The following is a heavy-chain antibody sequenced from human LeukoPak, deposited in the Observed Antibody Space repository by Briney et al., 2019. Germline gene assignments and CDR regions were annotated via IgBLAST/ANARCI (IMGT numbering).Heavy chain of an antibody. V-gene: IGHV4-59*12. Sequence: PSETLSLTCTVSGGSISSYYWSWIRQPPGKGLEWIGYIYYSGSTNYNPSLKSRVTISVDTSKNQFSLKLSSVTAADTAVYYCARAGYGDYRNWGQGTLVTVSS. CDR1: GGSISSYY. D-gene: IGHD4-17*01. CDR2: IYYSGST. CDR3: ARAGYGDYRN. J-gene: IGHJ4*02.